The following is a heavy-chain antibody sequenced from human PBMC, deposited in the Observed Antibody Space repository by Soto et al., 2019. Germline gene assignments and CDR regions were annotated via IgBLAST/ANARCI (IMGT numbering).Heavy chain of an antibody. CDR3: ARSIGPQGDSFDY. V-gene: IGHV4-31*03. CDR1: GGSISSGGYY. J-gene: IGHJ4*02. Sequence: PSETLSLTCTVSGGSISSGGYYWSWIRQHPGKGLEWIGYIYYSGSTYYNPSLKSRVTISVDTSKNQFSLKLSSVTAADTAVYYCARSIGPQGDSFDYWGQGTLVTVSS. CDR2: IYYSGST. D-gene: IGHD2-15*01.